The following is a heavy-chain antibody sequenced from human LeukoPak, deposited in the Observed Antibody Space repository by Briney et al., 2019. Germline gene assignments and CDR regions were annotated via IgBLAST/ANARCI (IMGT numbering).Heavy chain of an antibody. Sequence: PGGSLRLSCATSGFTFSSYAMSWVRQAPGKGLEWVAVIWYDGSNKYYADSVKGRFTISRDNSKNTLYLQMNSLRAEDTAVYYCAKVRSGRDGYPFDIWGQGTMVTVSS. CDR1: GFTFSSYA. J-gene: IGHJ3*02. V-gene: IGHV3-33*06. CDR3: AKVRSGRDGYPFDI. D-gene: IGHD5-24*01. CDR2: IWYDGSNK.